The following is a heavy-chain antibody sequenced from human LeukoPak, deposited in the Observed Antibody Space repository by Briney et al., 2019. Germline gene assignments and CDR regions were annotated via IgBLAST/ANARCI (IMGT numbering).Heavy chain of an antibody. Sequence: SETLSLTCTVSGGSISSYYWSWIRQPPGKGLEWIGYISNSGNTNYNPSLKSRVTISVDTSKNQFPPKLSSVTAADTAVYYCARLNYYGSGTYYWFDPWGQGTLVTVSS. CDR3: ARLNYYGSGTYYWFDP. CDR2: ISNSGNT. V-gene: IGHV4-59*01. J-gene: IGHJ5*02. CDR1: GGSISSYY. D-gene: IGHD3-10*01.